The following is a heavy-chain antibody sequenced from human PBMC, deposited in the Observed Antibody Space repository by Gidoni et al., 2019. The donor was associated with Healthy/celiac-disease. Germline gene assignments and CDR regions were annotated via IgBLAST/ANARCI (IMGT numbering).Heavy chain of an antibody. CDR1: GFTFSSYA. Sequence: LESGGCLVQPVGSLRLSCAASGFTFSSYAMSWVRKAPGKGLEWVSAISGSGGSTYYEDSVKGRFTISRDNSKTTLYLKMNSLRDEDTAVYYWAKDTAMVTYYYYYGMDVWGQGTTVTVSS. CDR2: ISGSGGST. V-gene: IGHV3-23*01. CDR3: AKDTAMVTYYYYYGMDV. J-gene: IGHJ6*02. D-gene: IGHD5-18*01.